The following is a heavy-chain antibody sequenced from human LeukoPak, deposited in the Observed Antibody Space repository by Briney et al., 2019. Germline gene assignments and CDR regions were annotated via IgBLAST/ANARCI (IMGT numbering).Heavy chain of an antibody. J-gene: IGHJ6*03. CDR3: ARDYGTYCSGGSCPGGYYYYMDV. CDR1: GGSISSYY. Sequence: SETLSLTCTVSGGSISSYYWSWIRQPAGKGLEWIGRIYTSGSTNYNPSLKSRVPISVDKSTNKFSLTLSSVTAADTAVHYCARDYGTYCSGGSCPGGYYYYMDVWGKGTTVTVSS. CDR2: IYTSGST. D-gene: IGHD2-15*01. V-gene: IGHV4-4*07.